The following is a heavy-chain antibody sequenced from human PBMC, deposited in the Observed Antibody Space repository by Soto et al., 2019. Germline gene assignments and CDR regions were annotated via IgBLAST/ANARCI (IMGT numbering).Heavy chain of an antibody. V-gene: IGHV1-3*01. D-gene: IGHD6-19*01. CDR2: INAGNGNT. J-gene: IGHJ4*02. CDR3: AKSGWFHPAFDY. CDR1: GYTFTSYA. Sequence: QVQLVQSGAEVKKPGASVKVSCKAPGYTFTSYAMHWVRQAPGQRLEWMGWINAGNGNTKYSQKFQGRVTITRDTSASTAYMELSSLRSEDTAVYYCAKSGWFHPAFDYWGQGTLVTVSS.